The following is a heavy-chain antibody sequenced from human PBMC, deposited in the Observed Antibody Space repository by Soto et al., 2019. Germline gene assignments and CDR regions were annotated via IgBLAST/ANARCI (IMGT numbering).Heavy chain of an antibody. Sequence: QVQLVQSGPEVQKSGSSVKVSCKLSGGTFTSETISWVRQAPGQGLEWMGRIIPILGKGNYAQNFQGRITITEDKATNTGYMELSSLPSEDTAVYSCAREEGSYMRGTFPFYYMDVWGNGTTFTVSS. J-gene: IGHJ6*03. CDR3: AREEGSYMRGTFPFYYMDV. D-gene: IGHD3-16*01. CDR2: IIPILGKG. V-gene: IGHV1-69*08. CDR1: GGTFTSET.